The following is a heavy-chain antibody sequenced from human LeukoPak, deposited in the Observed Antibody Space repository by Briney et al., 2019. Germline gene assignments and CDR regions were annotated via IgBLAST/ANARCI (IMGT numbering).Heavy chain of an antibody. D-gene: IGHD2-15*01. J-gene: IGHJ1*01. Sequence: ASVKVSCKASGYTFTGYYMHWVRQAPGQGLEWMGWINPNSGGTNYAQKFQGRVTMTRDTSISTAYMELSRLRSDDTAVYYCARENYCSGGSCYGYFQLWGQGTLVTVSS. CDR1: GYTFTGYY. CDR3: ARENYCSGGSCYGYFQL. CDR2: INPNSGGT. V-gene: IGHV1-2*02.